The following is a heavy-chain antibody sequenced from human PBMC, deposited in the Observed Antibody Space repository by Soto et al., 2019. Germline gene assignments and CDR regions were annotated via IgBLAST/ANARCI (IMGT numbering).Heavy chain of an antibody. CDR2: INHSGST. CDR1: GGSFSGCS. CDR3: ARAPQIVAMGRPFDY. V-gene: IGHV4-34*01. D-gene: IGHD5-12*01. J-gene: IGHJ4*02. Sequence: SETLSLTCAVYGGSFSGCSWNWIRQPPGKGLEWIGEINHSGSTNYNPSLKSRVTISLDTSKNQFSLRLTSLTAADTAVYFCARAPQIVAMGRPFDYWGQGILVTVS.